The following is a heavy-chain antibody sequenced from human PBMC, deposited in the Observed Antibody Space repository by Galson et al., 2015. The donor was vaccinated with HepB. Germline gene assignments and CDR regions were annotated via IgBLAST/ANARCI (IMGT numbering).Heavy chain of an antibody. V-gene: IGHV3-23*01. CDR3: ARHDSRGYFYAIDI. Sequence: SLRLSCAVSGFTFSSYAMSWVRQAPGKGLEWVSGISGSGDSIYYADSVKGRFTISRDNSKNTLYLQMNSLRAEDTAVYYCARHDSRGYFYAIDIWGQGTMVTVPS. CDR2: ISGSGDSI. J-gene: IGHJ3*02. CDR1: GFTFSSYA. D-gene: IGHD3-22*01.